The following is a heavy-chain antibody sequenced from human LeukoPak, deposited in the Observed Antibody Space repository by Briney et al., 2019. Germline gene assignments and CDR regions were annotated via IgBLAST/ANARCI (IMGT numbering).Heavy chain of an antibody. V-gene: IGHV4-59*01. D-gene: IGHD7-27*01. Sequence: SETLSLTCTVSGGSISSYYWTWIRQPPGKGLEWLGYIHYNGLTNYNPSLQSRATMSVDMSKNQFSLRLTSVTAADTAVYYCVKVGGTGHFDYWGQGALVTVSS. CDR3: VKVGGTGHFDY. J-gene: IGHJ4*02. CDR1: GGSISSYY. CDR2: IHYNGLT.